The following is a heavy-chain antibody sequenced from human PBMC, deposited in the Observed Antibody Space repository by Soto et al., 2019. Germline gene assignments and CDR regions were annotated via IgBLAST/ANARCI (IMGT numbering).Heavy chain of an antibody. CDR1: GYTFTSYG. V-gene: IGHV1-18*01. CDR3: ARGLRDFDWLAAFDI. CDR2: ISAYNGNT. D-gene: IGHD3-9*01. Sequence: QVQLVQSGAEVKKPGASVKVSCKASGYTFTSYGISWVRQAPGQGLEWMGWISAYNGNTNYAQKLQVRVTMTTDTPTSTAYMELGSLRSDDTAVYYCARGLRDFDWLAAFDIWGQGTMVTVSS. J-gene: IGHJ3*02.